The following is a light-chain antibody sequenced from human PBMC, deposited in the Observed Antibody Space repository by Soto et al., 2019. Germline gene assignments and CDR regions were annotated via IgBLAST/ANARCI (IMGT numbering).Light chain of an antibody. V-gene: IGLV1-47*01. CDR1: SSNIGSNF. CDR2: RNN. Sequence: QSVLTQPPSASGTPGQRVTISCSGSSSNIGSNFIYWYQQLPGTAPKLLIYRNNERPSGVPDLFSGSKSGTSASLAISGLRSEDEADYHCAAWDDSLSGVVFGGGTQLTVL. J-gene: IGLJ2*01. CDR3: AAWDDSLSGVV.